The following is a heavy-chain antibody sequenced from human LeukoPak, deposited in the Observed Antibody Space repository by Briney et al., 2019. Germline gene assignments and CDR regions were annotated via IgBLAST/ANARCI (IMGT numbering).Heavy chain of an antibody. CDR2: ISGYDGTI. CDR1: GFTFSDYY. Sequence: GGSLRLSCAASGFTFSDYYMSWIRQAPGKGLEWVSYISGYDGTIYYTDSVKGRFTISRDNSKNTLYLQMNSLRAEDTAVYYCAKDYDSSGYYYVPLVDYWGQGTLVTVSS. V-gene: IGHV3-11*04. CDR3: AKDYDSSGYYYVPLVDY. J-gene: IGHJ4*02. D-gene: IGHD3-22*01.